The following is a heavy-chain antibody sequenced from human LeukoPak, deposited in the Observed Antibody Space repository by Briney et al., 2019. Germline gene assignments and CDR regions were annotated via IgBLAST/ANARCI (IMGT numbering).Heavy chain of an antibody. V-gene: IGHV1-18*04. CDR1: GYTFSDYY. CDR2: ISAYNGNT. J-gene: IGHJ5*02. CDR3: ARGMGYYGSGSYLWFDP. Sequence: EASVKVSCKASGYTFSDYYMHWVRQAPGQGLEWMGWISAYNGNTNYAQKLQGRVTMTTDTSTSTAYMELRSLRSDDTAVYYCARGMGYYGSGSYLWFDPWGQGTLVTVSS. D-gene: IGHD3-10*01.